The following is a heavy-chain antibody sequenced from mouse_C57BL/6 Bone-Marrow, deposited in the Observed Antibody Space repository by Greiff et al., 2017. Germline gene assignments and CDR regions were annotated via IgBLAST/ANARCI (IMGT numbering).Heavy chain of an antibody. CDR2: IYPSDSET. J-gene: IGHJ3*01. CDR1: GYTFTSYW. V-gene: IGHV1-61*01. Sequence: VQLQQPGAELVRPGSSVKLSCKASGYTFTSYWMDWVKQRPGQGLEWIGNIYPSDSETHYNQKFKDKATLPVDKSSSTAYMQLSSLTSEDSAVYYCARGGYDYAWFAYWGQGTLVTVSA. CDR3: ARGGYDYAWFAY. D-gene: IGHD2-4*01.